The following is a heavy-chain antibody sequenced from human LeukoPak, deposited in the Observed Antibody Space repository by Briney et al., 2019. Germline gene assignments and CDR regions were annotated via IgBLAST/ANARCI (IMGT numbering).Heavy chain of an antibody. V-gene: IGHV1-18*01. Sequence: GASVKVSCKASGYTFTSYGISWVRQAPGQGLEWMGWISAYNGNTNYAQKLQGRVTMTTDTSTSTAYMELRGLRSDDTAVYYCARRGIAARPDYYYGMDVWGQGTTVTVSS. CDR2: ISAYNGNT. D-gene: IGHD6-6*01. CDR1: GYTFTSYG. J-gene: IGHJ6*02. CDR3: ARRGIAARPDYYYGMDV.